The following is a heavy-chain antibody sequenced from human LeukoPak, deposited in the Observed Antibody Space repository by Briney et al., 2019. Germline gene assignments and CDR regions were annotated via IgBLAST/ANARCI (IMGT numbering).Heavy chain of an antibody. V-gene: IGHV4-30-4*01. Sequence: PSETLSLTCTVSGGSISSGDYYWSWIRQPPGKGLDWIGYIYYSGSTYYNPSLKSRVTISVDTSKNQFSLKLSSVTAADTAVYYCASNSGYDSGLLDYWGQGTLVTVSS. D-gene: IGHD5-12*01. J-gene: IGHJ4*02. CDR3: ASNSGYDSGLLDY. CDR2: IYYSGST. CDR1: GGSISSGDYY.